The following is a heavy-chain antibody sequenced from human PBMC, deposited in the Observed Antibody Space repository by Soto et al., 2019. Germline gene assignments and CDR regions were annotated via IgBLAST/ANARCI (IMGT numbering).Heavy chain of an antibody. CDR1: GFTFSSYS. V-gene: IGHV3-21*01. CDR2: ISSSSSYI. CDR3: ARVRVYYDSSGYFSDAFDI. Sequence: EVQLVESGGGLVKPGGSPRLSCAASGFTFSSYSMNWVRQAPGKGLEWVSSISSSSSYIYYADSVKGRFTISRDNAKNSLYLQMNSLRAEDTAVYYCARVRVYYDSSGYFSDAFDIWGQGTMVTVSS. J-gene: IGHJ3*02. D-gene: IGHD3-22*01.